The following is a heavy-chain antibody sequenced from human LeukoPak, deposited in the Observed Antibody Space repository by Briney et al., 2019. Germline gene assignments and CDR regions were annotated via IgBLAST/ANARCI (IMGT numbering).Heavy chain of an antibody. CDR2: INPDSGGT. CDR1: GYTFTGYY. D-gene: IGHD2-15*01. Sequence: ASVKVSCKASGYTFTGYYMHWVRQAPGQGLEWMGWINPDSGGTNYAQKFQGRVTMTRDTSISTAYMELSRLRSDDTVVYYCARDRGVVVVAAILFDYWGRGTLVTVSS. CDR3: ARDRGVVVVAAILFDY. V-gene: IGHV1-2*02. J-gene: IGHJ4*02.